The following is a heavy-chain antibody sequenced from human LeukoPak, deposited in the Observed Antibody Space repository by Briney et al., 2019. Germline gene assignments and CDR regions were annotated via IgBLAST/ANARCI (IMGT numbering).Heavy chain of an antibody. V-gene: IGHV3-48*03. CDR1: GFTFSSYA. D-gene: IGHD3-10*02. Sequence: GGSLRLSCAASGFTFSSYAMSWVRQAPGKGLEWVSYIDSSGSTIHYADSVKGRFTISRDNAKNSLYLQMNSLRAEDTAVYYCAELGITMIGGVWGKGTTVTISS. CDR3: AELGITMIGGV. J-gene: IGHJ6*04. CDR2: IDSSGSTI.